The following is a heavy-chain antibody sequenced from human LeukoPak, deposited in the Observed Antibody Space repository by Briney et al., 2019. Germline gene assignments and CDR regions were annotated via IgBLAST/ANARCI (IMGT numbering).Heavy chain of an antibody. V-gene: IGHV4-4*09. CDR1: GTSITPYS. CDR3: AGHRAEMATITDDTFDM. Sequence: PSETLSLTCSVSGTSITPYSWSWIRQPPGRGLEWIGYFYTSGNTHQNPSLKSRVTMSIDASKNQFSLRLSSMTAADPAVYYCAGHRAEMATITDDTFDMWGQGTMVTVSS. J-gene: IGHJ3*02. CDR2: FYTSGNT. D-gene: IGHD5-24*01.